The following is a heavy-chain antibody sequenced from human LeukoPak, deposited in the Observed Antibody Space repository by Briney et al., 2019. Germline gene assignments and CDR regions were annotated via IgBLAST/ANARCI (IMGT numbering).Heavy chain of an antibody. CDR1: GFTFSSYW. D-gene: IGHD5-24*01. CDR2: IKQDGSEK. CDR3: ARDDSRDGYNTHYYGMDV. V-gene: IGHV3-7*01. J-gene: IGHJ6*02. Sequence: GGSLRLSCAASGFTFSSYWMSWVRQAPGKGLEWVANIKQDGSEKYYVDSVKGRFTISRDNAKNSLYLQMNSLRAEDTAVYYCARDDSRDGYNTHYYGMDVWGQGTTVTVSS.